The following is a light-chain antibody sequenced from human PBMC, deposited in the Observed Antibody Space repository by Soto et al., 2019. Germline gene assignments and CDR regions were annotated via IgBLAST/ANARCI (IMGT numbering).Light chain of an antibody. CDR1: QGITSS. Sequence: DVQMTQSPSSLSASVGDRVTITCRTTQGITSSLAWYQQKPGKAPELLIHGVSTLKLGVPGRFSGSGSGTDFTLTISSLQPEDVATYYCQKYDSVLGITFGQGTRLEIK. J-gene: IGKJ5*01. V-gene: IGKV1-27*01. CDR3: QKYDSVLGIT. CDR2: GVS.